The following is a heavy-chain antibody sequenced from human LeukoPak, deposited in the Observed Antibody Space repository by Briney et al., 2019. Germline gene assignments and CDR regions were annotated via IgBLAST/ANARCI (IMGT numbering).Heavy chain of an antibody. V-gene: IGHV3-48*03. CDR3: ARDLRGNGGVYFDC. D-gene: IGHD4-23*01. CDR1: GFSFSTYE. CDR2: ISSSGSTI. J-gene: IGHJ4*02. Sequence: GGSLRLSCAASGFSFSTYEMNWVRQAPGKGLEWVAYISSSGSTIHYSDSVKGRFTISRDNAENSLYLQMNTLRAEDTATYYCARDLRGNGGVYFDCWSQGTLVTVSS.